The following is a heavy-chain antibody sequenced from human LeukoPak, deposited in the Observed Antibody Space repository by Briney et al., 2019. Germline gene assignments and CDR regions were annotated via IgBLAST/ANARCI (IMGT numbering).Heavy chain of an antibody. CDR1: GFIFRNYW. D-gene: IGHD6-13*01. J-gene: IGHJ4*02. CDR2: INEDGSEK. V-gene: IGHV3-7*01. CDR3: TQNLVAAAGDH. Sequence: GGSLRLSCEAAGFIFRNYWMGWVRQAPGKGLEWVANINEDGSEKYYVDSVKGRFTISRDNAGNSLYLQMNSLRVEDTAVYYCTQNLVAAAGDHWGQGTLLIVSS.